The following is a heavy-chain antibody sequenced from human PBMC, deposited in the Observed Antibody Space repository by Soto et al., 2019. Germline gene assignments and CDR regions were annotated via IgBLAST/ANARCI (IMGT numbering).Heavy chain of an antibody. J-gene: IGHJ2*01. CDR1: GFTFSSYG. D-gene: IGHD3-3*01. CDR3: ATTIFGVVTNALYWYFDL. Sequence: QVQLVESGGGVVQPGRSLRLSCAASGFTFSSYGMHWVRQAPGKGLEWVAVIWYDGSNKYYADSVKGRFTISRDNSKNTLYLQMNSQRAEDTAVYYCATTIFGVVTNALYWYFDLWGRGTLVTVSS. CDR2: IWYDGSNK. V-gene: IGHV3-33*01.